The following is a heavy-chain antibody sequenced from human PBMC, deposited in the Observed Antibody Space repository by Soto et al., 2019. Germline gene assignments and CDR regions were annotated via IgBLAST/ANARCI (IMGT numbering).Heavy chain of an antibody. D-gene: IGHD3-10*01. V-gene: IGHV3-15*07. J-gene: IGHJ4*02. Sequence: EVQLVESGGGLVKPGGSLSLSCAASGFTFSDAWMNWVRQAPGKGLEWVGRIKSKTHGGTIDYDAPVKGRVIISRDDSSRMLYLQMSSLKAADTAVYYCSTVAGVRFYWGQGTLVTVSS. CDR1: GFTFSDAW. CDR2: IKSKTHGGTI. CDR3: STVAGVRFY.